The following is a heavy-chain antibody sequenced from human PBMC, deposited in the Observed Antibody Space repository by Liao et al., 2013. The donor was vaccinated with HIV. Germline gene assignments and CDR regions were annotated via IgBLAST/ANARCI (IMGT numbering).Heavy chain of an antibody. CDR1: GGSISSYY. D-gene: IGHD2-2*01. Sequence: QVQLQESGPGLVKPSETLSLTCVVSGGSISSYYWSWIRQPAGKGLEWIGRIYASGTTNYNPSLESRVTLSVDTSKNHFFLILNSVTAADTAVYYCARRARDCSSTSCRKYYYYYYYMDVWGKGTTVTVSS. V-gene: IGHV4-4*07. J-gene: IGHJ6*03. CDR3: ARRARDCSSTSCRKYYYYYYYMDV. CDR2: IYASGTT.